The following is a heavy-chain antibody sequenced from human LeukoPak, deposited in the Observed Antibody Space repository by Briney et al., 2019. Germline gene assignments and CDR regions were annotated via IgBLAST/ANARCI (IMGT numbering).Heavy chain of an antibody. V-gene: IGHV3-74*01. D-gene: IGHD1-1*01. J-gene: IGHJ6*02. CDR2: MNPDGTTI. CDR3: ARENYNALDV. Sequence: GGSPRLSCAASGFTFSRYWMQWVRQAPGRGLAWVSRMNPDGTTISYADSVKGRLTISRDNAKNTLYLQMNSLRAEDTAVYYCARENYNALDVWGQGTTVTVSS. CDR1: GFTFSRYW.